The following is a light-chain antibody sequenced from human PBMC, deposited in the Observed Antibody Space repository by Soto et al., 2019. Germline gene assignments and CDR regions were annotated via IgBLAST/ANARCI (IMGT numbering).Light chain of an antibody. J-gene: IGKJ1*01. CDR2: DAS. Sequence: DIFLTQSQGTLSFNPVPLASLSCRASKSVGGDLVWYQQHPGQAPRLLIYDASNRATGIPPRFSGSGSGTDFTLTISSLEPEDFAVYYCQQRTNWPWTFGQGTKVDNK. V-gene: IGKV3-11*01. CDR3: QQRTNWPWT. CDR1: KSVGGD.